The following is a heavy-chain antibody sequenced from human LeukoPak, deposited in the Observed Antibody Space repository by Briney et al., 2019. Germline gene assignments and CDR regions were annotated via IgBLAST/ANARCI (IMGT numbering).Heavy chain of an antibody. CDR3: ARGRIGYYYGMDV. Sequence: SQTLSLTCTVSGGSISSGSYYWSWIRQPAGKGLEWIGRIYTSGSTNYNPSLKSRVTISVDTSKNQFSLKLSSVTAADTAVYYCARGRIGYYYGMDVWGQGTTVTVSS. CDR2: IYTSGST. CDR1: GGSISSGSYY. D-gene: IGHD2-15*01. J-gene: IGHJ6*02. V-gene: IGHV4-61*02.